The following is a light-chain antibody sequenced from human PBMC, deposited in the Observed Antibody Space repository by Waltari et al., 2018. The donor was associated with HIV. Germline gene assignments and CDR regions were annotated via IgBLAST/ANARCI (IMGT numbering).Light chain of an antibody. J-gene: IGLJ1*01. V-gene: IGLV3-9*01. CDR1: NNGTQK. CDR2: RDD. CDR3: QVWHSNTAV. Sequence: SYDLTQALSVSVALGQTATITCDGFNNGTQKVNWYQKKAGQSPLLVIYRDDNRPSGTPERFSGASSSNTATLIISGAQPGDEADYFCQVWHSNTAVFGSGTKVTVL.